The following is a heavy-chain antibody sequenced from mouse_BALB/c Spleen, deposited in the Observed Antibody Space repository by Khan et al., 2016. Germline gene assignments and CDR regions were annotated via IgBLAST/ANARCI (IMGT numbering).Heavy chain of an antibody. J-gene: IGHJ4*01. CDR2: IKTYTGEP. CDR1: GYNFQNYG. CDR3: ARMRLLDHYDAMDY. D-gene: IGHD3-1*01. V-gene: IGHV9-1*02. Sequence: QVRLQQSGPEMKKPGETVKISCKASGYNFQNYGMNWVKQTPGKGLKWMGWIKTYTGEPTYADDFKGRFAFSLEASASTAYLQINNLRDEDMATYFCARMRLLDHYDAMDYRGQGTSVTVSS.